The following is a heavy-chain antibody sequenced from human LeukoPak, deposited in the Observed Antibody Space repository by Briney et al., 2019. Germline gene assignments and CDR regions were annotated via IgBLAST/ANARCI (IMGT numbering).Heavy chain of an antibody. J-gene: IGHJ6*02. V-gene: IGHV1-2*02. CDR3: ARDPWTPPSVLRYFDWDYYYYGMDV. D-gene: IGHD3-9*01. CDR1: GYTFTGYY. Sequence: GASVKVSCKASGYTFTGYYMHWVRQAPGQGLEWMGWINPNSGGTNYAQKFQGRVTMPRDTSISTAYMELSRLRSDDTAVYYCARDPWTPPSVLRYFDWDYYYYGMDVWGQGTTVTVSS. CDR2: INPNSGGT.